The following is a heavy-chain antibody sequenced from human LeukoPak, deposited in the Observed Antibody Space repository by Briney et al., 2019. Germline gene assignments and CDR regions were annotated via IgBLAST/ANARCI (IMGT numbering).Heavy chain of an antibody. CDR1: GYIFTSYW. D-gene: IGHD3-3*01. CDR3: ARHLYDFWSGYYPFDY. J-gene: IGHJ4*02. CDR2: IYPGDSDT. V-gene: IGHV5-51*01. Sequence: GESLKISCKGSGYIFTSYWIGWVRQMPGKGLEWMGIIYPGDSDTRYSPSFQGQVTISADKSISTAYLQWSSLKASDTAMYYCARHLYDFWSGYYPFDYWGQGTLVTVSS.